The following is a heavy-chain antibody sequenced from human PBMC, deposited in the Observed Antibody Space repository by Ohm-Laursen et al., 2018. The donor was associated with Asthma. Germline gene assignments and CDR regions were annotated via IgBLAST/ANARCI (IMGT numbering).Heavy chain of an antibody. CDR1: GGSIRNRAYY. CDR3: ARKDDLNAFDI. Sequence: TLSLTCIVSGGSIRNRAYYWSWIRQDPEKGLEWIGYIFYTGTSSYYNPSLESRVTMSVDTSKNQFSLNLRSVTAADTAVYYCARKDDLNAFDIWGQGALVTVSS. D-gene: IGHD2-15*01. J-gene: IGHJ3*02. V-gene: IGHV4-31*03. CDR2: IFYTGTSS.